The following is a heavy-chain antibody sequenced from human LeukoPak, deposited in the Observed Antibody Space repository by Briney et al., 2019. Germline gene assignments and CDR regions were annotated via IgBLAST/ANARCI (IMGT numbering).Heavy chain of an antibody. D-gene: IGHD2/OR15-2a*01. CDR3: AQNTSMIEY. CDR2: ITGSGGNT. V-gene: IGHV3-23*01. CDR1: GFSHRSYY. J-gene: IGHJ4*02. Sequence: GGSLRLSCAASGFSHRSYYMRCVRQAPGKGLEWVSVITGSGGNTYYADSVKSGLTITKENYKKTVFLLMNGLKTEDTAVNYCAQNTSMIEYWGQGTLVTVSS.